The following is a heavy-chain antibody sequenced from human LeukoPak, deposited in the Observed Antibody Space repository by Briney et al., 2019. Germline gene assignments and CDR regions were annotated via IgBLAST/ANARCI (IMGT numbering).Heavy chain of an antibody. CDR2: ISDSGDTT. Sequence: GGSLRLSCAASVLTYSRFAMRWVRQAPGKGREWVSTISDSGDTTYYADSVKGRFTISRDNLKNTLYVQMKRMSVTDEAVYSCAKGHSAHGTGFDYWGQGTLVIVSS. J-gene: IGHJ4*02. V-gene: IGHV3-23*01. CDR1: VLTYSRFA. CDR3: AKGHSAHGTGFDY. D-gene: IGHD1-1*01.